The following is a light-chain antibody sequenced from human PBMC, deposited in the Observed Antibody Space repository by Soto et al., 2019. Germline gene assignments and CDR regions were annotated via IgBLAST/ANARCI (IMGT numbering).Light chain of an antibody. J-gene: IGLJ2*01. Sequence: QSVLAQSPSASASLGASVKLTCTLSSGHSTYAIAWHQQQPEKGPRYLMKLNSDGSHTKGDGIPERFSGSSSGAERYLSISSLQSEDEADYYCQSWDPGLHRVFGGGTKVTVL. CDR3: QSWDPGLHRV. CDR1: SGHSTYA. V-gene: IGLV4-69*01. CDR2: LNSDGSH.